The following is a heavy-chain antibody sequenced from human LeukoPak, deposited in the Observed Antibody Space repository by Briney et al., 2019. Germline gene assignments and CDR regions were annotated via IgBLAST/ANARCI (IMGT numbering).Heavy chain of an antibody. CDR3: ARGMVRAKGDYYGMDV. Sequence: PGGSLRLSCAASGFTFCSYDMHWLREAPGKGLVGGADISYDGSNKYYADPVKGRFTISRDNSKNTLYLQMTSLRAEDTAVYYCARGMVRAKGDYYGMDVWGKGTTVTVSS. D-gene: IGHD3-10*01. CDR2: ISYDGSNK. CDR1: GFTFCSYD. J-gene: IGHJ6*04. V-gene: IGHV3-30*04.